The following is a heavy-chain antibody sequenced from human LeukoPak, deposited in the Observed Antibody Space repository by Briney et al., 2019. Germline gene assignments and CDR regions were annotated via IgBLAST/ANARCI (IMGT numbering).Heavy chain of an antibody. V-gene: IGHV3-23*01. CDR2: LSGLGESP. Sequence: GGPLRLSCAASGFTFSHSAMTGVRQAPGKGLEWVSTLSGLGESPFSADAVKGRFTISRVNPKNTVFLQMNSLRAEDTAVYYCARGGHYSHYDYWGQGTLVTASS. D-gene: IGHD5-18*01. CDR1: GFTFSHSA. J-gene: IGHJ4*02. CDR3: ARGGHYSHYDY.